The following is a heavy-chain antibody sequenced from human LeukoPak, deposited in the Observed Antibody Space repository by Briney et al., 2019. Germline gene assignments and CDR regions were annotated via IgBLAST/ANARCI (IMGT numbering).Heavy chain of an antibody. J-gene: IGHJ4*02. CDR2: INSDASST. V-gene: IGHV3-74*01. D-gene: IGHD6-19*01. CDR1: GFTFSSYW. CDR3: ARVAAVAGADFDY. Sequence: GGSLRLSCAASGFTFSSYWMHWVRQAPGKGLVWVSRINSDASSTSYADSVKGRFTISRDNAKNTLYLQMNSLRAEDTAVYYCARVAAVAGADFDYWGQGTLVIVSS.